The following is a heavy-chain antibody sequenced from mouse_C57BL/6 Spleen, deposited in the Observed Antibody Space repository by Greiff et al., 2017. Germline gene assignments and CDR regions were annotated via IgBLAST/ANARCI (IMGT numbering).Heavy chain of an antibody. V-gene: IGHV1-55*01. CDR3: ALYGSSYNWYFDV. CDR1: GYTFTSYW. Sequence: VQLQQPGAELVKPGASVKMSCKASGYTFTSYWITWVKQRPGQGLEWIGDIYPGSGSTNYNEKFKSKATLTVDTSSSTAYMQLSSLTSEDSAVYYCALYGSSYNWYFDVWGTGTTVTVSS. CDR2: IYPGSGST. J-gene: IGHJ1*03. D-gene: IGHD1-1*01.